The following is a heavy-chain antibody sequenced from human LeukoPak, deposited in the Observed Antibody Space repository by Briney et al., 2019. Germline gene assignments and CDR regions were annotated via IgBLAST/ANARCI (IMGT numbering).Heavy chain of an antibody. CDR2: VTRDGDRT. Sequence: PGGSLRLSCAASEFTFSRYDMHWVRQAPGKGLEYVSGVTRDGDRTFYAKSVKGRFTISRDSSKNTLYLQMGSLRVEDMAVYYCAGGSGTYSPDYWGQGTLVTVSS. J-gene: IGHJ4*02. V-gene: IGHV3-64*01. CDR3: AGGSGTYSPDY. CDR1: EFTFSRYD. D-gene: IGHD3-10*01.